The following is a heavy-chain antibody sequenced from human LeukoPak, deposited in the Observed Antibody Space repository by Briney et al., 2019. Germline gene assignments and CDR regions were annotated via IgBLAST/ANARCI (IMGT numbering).Heavy chain of an antibody. CDR3: ALCGPGWGLPVDP. CDR2: IIPIFGTA. CDR1: GGTFSSYA. J-gene: IGHJ5*02. Sequence: ASVKVSCKASGGTFSSYAISWVRQAPGQGLEWTGGIIPIFGTANYAQKFQGRVTITADESTSTAYMELSSLRSEDTAVYYCALCGPGWGLPVDPWGQGTLVTVSS. V-gene: IGHV1-69*13. D-gene: IGHD3-16*01.